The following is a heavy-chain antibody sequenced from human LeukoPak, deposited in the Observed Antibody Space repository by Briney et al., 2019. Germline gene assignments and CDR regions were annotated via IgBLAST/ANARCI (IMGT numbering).Heavy chain of an antibody. V-gene: IGHV1-2*02. Sequence: GASVKVSCKASGYTFTGYYMHWVRQAPGQGLEWMGWINPNSGGTNYAQKFQGKVTMTRDTSISTAYMELSRLRSDDTAVYYCARDPVLLSHPNYAFDIWGQGTMVTVSS. J-gene: IGHJ3*02. D-gene: IGHD3-16*01. CDR2: INPNSGGT. CDR1: GYTFTGYY. CDR3: ARDPVLLSHPNYAFDI.